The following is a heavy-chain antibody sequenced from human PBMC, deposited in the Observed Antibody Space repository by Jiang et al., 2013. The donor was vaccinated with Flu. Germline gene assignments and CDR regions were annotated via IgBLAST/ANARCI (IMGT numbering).Heavy chain of an antibody. V-gene: IGHV7-4-1*01. CDR3: ARGGKGYCSSTSCSHYYYGMDV. Sequence: PGASVKVSCKASGYTFTSYAMNWVRQAPGQGLEWMGWINTNTGNPTYAQGFTGRFVFSLDTSVSTAYLQICSLKAEDTAVYYCARGGKGYCSSTSCSHYYYGMDVWGQGTTVTVSS. CDR1: GYTFTSYA. CDR2: INTNTGNP. J-gene: IGHJ6*02. D-gene: IGHD2-2*01.